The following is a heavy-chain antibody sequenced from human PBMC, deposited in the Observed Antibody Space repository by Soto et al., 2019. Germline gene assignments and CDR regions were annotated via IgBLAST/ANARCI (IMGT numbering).Heavy chain of an antibody. Sequence: PGGSLRLSCTASGFSFSSFGMHWVRQAPGKGLEWVAGLSFDGITKHYADSMKGRFTISRDNSKNTMYLQMNSLRPEDTSIYYCAKDGAWELLPAYGMDVWGPGTPVTVSS. CDR3: AKDGAWELLPAYGMDV. D-gene: IGHD1-26*01. J-gene: IGHJ6*01. V-gene: IGHV3-30*18. CDR1: GFSFSSFG. CDR2: LSFDGITK.